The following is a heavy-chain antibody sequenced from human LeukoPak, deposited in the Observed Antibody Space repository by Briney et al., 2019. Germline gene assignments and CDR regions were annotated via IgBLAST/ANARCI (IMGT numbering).Heavy chain of an antibody. J-gene: IGHJ3*02. D-gene: IGHD3-10*01. V-gene: IGHV4-34*01. CDR1: GGSFSGYY. Sequence: SETLSLTCAVYGGSFSGYYWSWIRQPPGKGLEWIGEINHSGSTNYNPSLKSRVTISVDTSKNQFSLKLSSVTAADTAVYYCARDHYGSGSYYSNAFDIWGQGTMVTVSS. CDR2: INHSGST. CDR3: ARDHYGSGSYYSNAFDI.